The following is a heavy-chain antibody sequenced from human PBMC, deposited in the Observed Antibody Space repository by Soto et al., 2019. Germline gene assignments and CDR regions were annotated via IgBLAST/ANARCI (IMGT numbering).Heavy chain of an antibody. CDR2: IYYNGST. Sequence: QVLLQESGPGLMKPSQTLSLTCTVSGLTISSASYYWSWIRQHPGKGLEWLGNIYYNGSTYYSPSLKSRVTLGVDTSKNQFSLRLASVTAADTAVYYCARYRISGSWSKFDYWGQGTLVTVSS. CDR1: GLTISSASYY. D-gene: IGHD6-13*01. V-gene: IGHV4-31*03. J-gene: IGHJ4*02. CDR3: ARYRISGSWSKFDY.